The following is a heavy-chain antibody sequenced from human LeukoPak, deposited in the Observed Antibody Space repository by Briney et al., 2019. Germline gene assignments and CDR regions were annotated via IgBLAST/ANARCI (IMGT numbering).Heavy chain of an antibody. Sequence: SETLSLTCTVSGVSVSSGSYYWSWIRQPPGKGLEWIGYIYYSGSTNYNPSLKSRVTISVDTSKNQFSLKLSSVTAADTAVYYCARVMSGSYNYWGQGTLVTVSS. CDR2: IYYSGST. V-gene: IGHV4-61*01. D-gene: IGHD1-26*01. J-gene: IGHJ4*02. CDR3: ARVMSGSYNY. CDR1: GVSVSSGSYY.